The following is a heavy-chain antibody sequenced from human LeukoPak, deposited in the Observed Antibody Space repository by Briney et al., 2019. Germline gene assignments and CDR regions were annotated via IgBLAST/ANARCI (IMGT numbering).Heavy chain of an antibody. CDR1: GFLLSTTGMR. D-gene: IGHD3-10*01. CDR2: SDWDDDK. V-gene: IGHV2-70*04. CDR3: ARMTSYGSGFDP. Sequence: SGPALVKPTQTLTLTCTFSGFLLSTTGMRVSWIRQPPGKALEWLARSDWDDDKFYSTSLKTRLTISKDTSKNQVVLTMTNMDPVDTATYYCARMTSYGSGFDPWGQGTLVTVSS. J-gene: IGHJ5*02.